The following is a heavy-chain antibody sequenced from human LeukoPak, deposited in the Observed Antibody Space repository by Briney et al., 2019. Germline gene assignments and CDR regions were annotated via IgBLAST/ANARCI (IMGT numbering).Heavy chain of an antibody. J-gene: IGHJ5*02. Sequence: EASVKVSCKASGGTFSSYAISWVRQAPGQGLEWMGGIIPIFGTANYAQKFQGRVTITTDESTSTAYMELSSLRSEDTAVYYCASGQYYYGSGSYIWFDPWGQGTLVTVSS. V-gene: IGHV1-69*05. CDR1: GGTFSSYA. CDR2: IIPIFGTA. D-gene: IGHD3-10*01. CDR3: ASGQYYYGSGSYIWFDP.